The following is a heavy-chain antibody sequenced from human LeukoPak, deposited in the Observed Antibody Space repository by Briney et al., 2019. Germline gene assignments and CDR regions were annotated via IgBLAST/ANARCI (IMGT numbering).Heavy chain of an antibody. D-gene: IGHD3-10*01. CDR3: ARGFYGSGSYYN. Sequence: PSETLSLTCTVSGGSITTYYWSWIRQPPGKGLEWIAYIYYTGSANYNPSLKSRVTISVDTSKNQFSLKLSSVTAADTAVYYCARGFYGSGSYYNWGQGTLVTVSS. CDR2: IYYTGSA. V-gene: IGHV4-59*12. CDR1: GGSITTYY. J-gene: IGHJ4*02.